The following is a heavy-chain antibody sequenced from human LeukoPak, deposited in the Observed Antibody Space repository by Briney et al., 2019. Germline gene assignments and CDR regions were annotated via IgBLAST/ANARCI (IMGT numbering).Heavy chain of an antibody. CDR2: ISWNSGSI. D-gene: IGHD2-15*01. V-gene: IGHV3-9*01. J-gene: IGHJ6*02. CDR1: GFTFEDYA. CDR3: AKDWHYCSGGSCAPYYYYAMDV. Sequence: GGSLRLSCAASGFTFEDYAMHWVRQAPGKGLEWVSGISWNSGSIDYADSVKGRFTISRDNAKNSLYLQMNSLRPEDTALYYCAKDWHYCSGGSCAPYYYYAMDVWGQGTTVTVSS.